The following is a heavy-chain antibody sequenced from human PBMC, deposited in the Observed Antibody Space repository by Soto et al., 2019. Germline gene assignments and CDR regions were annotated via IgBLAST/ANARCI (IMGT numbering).Heavy chain of an antibody. CDR3: ARERPLGYYGMDV. CDR2: IYSGGST. V-gene: IGHV3-53*01. D-gene: IGHD1-1*01. J-gene: IGHJ6*02. CDR1: GFTVSSNY. Sequence: GGSLRLSCAASGFTVSSNYMGWVRQAPGKGLEWVSVIYSGGSTYYADSVKGRFTISRDNSKNTLYLQMNSLRAEDTAVYYCARERPLGYYGMDVWGQGTTVTVSS.